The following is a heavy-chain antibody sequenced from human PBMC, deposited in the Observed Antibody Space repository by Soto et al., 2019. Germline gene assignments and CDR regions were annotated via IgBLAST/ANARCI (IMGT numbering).Heavy chain of an antibody. CDR2: IFSNDEK. D-gene: IGHD6-13*01. Sequence: QVTLKESGPVLVKPTETLTLTCTVSGFSLSNARMGVSWIRQPPGKALEWLAHIFSNDEKSYSTSLKSRLTISKDTPKSQVVLTMTNMDPVDTATYYCARIKYSSSWYFDYWGQGTLVTVSS. CDR1: GFSLSNARMG. J-gene: IGHJ4*02. CDR3: ARIKYSSSWYFDY. V-gene: IGHV2-26*01.